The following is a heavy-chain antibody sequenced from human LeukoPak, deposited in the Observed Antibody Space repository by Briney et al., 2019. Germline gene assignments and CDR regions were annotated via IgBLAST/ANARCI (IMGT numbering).Heavy chain of an antibody. D-gene: IGHD2-2*01. CDR1: GGSISSSSYY. CDR3: ARIGATGIYQLPYFDY. CDR2: IYYSGST. Sequence: SETLSLTCTVSGGSISSSSYYWGWIRQPPGKGLEWIGSIYYSGSTYYNPSLKSRVTISVDTSKNQFSLKLSSVTAADTAVYYCARIGATGIYQLPYFDYWGQGTLVTVSS. J-gene: IGHJ4*02. V-gene: IGHV4-39*01.